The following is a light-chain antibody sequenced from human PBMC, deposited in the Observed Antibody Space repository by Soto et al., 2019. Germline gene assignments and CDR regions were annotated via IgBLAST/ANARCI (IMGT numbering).Light chain of an antibody. J-gene: IGKJ1*01. V-gene: IGKV3-15*01. Sequence: EIVLTQSPATLSVSPGERATLSCRASQSVRSNLAWYQQKPGQAPRLLIYGASTRATGIPARFSGSGSGTEFTLSISNLQSEDFAVYYCQQYNDWPPWKFGQGTKVEIK. CDR2: GAS. CDR3: QQYNDWPPWK. CDR1: QSVRSN.